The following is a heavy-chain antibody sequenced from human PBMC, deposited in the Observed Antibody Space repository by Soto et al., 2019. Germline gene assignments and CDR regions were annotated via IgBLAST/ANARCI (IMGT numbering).Heavy chain of an antibody. J-gene: IGHJ6*02. Sequence: ASVKVSCKASGYTFTGYYMHWVRQAPGQGLEWMGWINPNSGGTNYAQKFQGRVTMTRDTSISTAYMELSRLRSDDTAVYYCARGPSLPIGLSSGWCNYYYYGMEVWCCGTT. CDR3: ARGPSLPIGLSSGWCNYYYYGMEV. CDR1: GYTFTGYY. CDR2: INPNSGGT. D-gene: IGHD6-19*01. V-gene: IGHV1-2*02.